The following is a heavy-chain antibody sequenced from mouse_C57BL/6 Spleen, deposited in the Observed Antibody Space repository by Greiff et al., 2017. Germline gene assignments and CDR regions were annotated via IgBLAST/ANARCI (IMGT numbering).Heavy chain of an antibody. CDR3: TLLLGDY. CDR1: GFTFSNYW. D-gene: IGHD2-10*01. V-gene: IGHV6-3*01. J-gene: IGHJ2*01. Sequence: EVQVVESGGGLVQPGGSMKLSCVASGFTFSNYWMNWVRQSPEKGLEWVAQIRLKSDNYATHYAESVKGRFTISRDDYKSSVYLQMNNLRAEDTGIYYCTLLLGDYWGQGTTLTVSS. CDR2: IRLKSDNYAT.